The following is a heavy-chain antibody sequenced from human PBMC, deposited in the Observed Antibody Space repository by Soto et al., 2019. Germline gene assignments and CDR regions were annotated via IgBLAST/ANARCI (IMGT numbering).Heavy chain of an antibody. CDR3: ARVFPSYCGGDCAHFDS. CDR2: IFYSGST. CDR1: GGSVNSYY. Sequence: QVQLQESGPGLVRPSETLSLTCTVSGGSVNSYYWSWIRQTPGKGPEWIGYIFYSGSTNSNPSLKSRASMSVDMSKNQFSLRLSSLTAADTAVYYCARVFPSYCGGDCAHFDSWGQGILVTVSS. V-gene: IGHV4-59*02. D-gene: IGHD2-21*02. J-gene: IGHJ4*02.